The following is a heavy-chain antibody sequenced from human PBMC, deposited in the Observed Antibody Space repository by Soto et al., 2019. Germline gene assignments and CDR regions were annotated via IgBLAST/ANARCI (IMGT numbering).Heavy chain of an antibody. CDR2: ISANGQGI. Sequence: GGSLRLSYAASGFAFNNYAISGVRKARGNGLEWVSAISANGQGIYYGDSVKGLFIISRDSSTNTVFLHMDSLTAEATAVYYCAKDRHSPRDELHNWGQGTLVTVS. V-gene: IGHV3-23*01. CDR3: AKDRHSPRDELHN. CDR1: GFAFNNYA. J-gene: IGHJ4*01. D-gene: IGHD3-10*01.